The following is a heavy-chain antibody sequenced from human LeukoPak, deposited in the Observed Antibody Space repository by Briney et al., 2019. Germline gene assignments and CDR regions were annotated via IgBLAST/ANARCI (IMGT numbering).Heavy chain of an antibody. Sequence: GGSLRLSCAASGFTFSSYAMSWVRQAPGKGLEWVSAISGSGGSTYYADSVKGRFTISRDNSKNTLYLQMNSLKTEDTAVYYCTRQKVWFGESSYWGQGTLVTVSS. J-gene: IGHJ4*02. CDR2: ISGSGGST. CDR3: TRQKVWFGESSY. V-gene: IGHV3-23*01. D-gene: IGHD3-10*01. CDR1: GFTFSSYA.